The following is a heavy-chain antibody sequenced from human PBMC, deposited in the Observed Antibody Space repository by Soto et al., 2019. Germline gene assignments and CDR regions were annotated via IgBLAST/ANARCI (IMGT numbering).Heavy chain of an antibody. Sequence: ASVKVSCKASGYTFSNYDINWVRQATGQGLEWLGWMNPSSGYTGYAQKFQGRVTMTGDTSISTAYMALSSLTSADTAVYYCARFVRHQLPTIDYWGQGALVTVSS. D-gene: IGHD1-26*01. CDR2: MNPSSGYT. V-gene: IGHV1-8*01. CDR3: ARFVRHQLPTIDY. J-gene: IGHJ4*02. CDR1: GYTFSNYD.